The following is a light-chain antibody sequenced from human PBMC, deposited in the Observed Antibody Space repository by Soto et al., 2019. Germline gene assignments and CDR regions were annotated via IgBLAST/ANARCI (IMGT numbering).Light chain of an antibody. J-gene: IGKJ1*01. CDR2: AAS. Sequence: IVFTQSPYTLSLSPGESATLSCRSSQSVRSSYLAWYQQTPGQTPRLLIYAASSRATGIPDRFSGSGSGTDFSLTISRLEAEDFAVYYCQQYGSSPRTFGQGTKVDIK. CDR3: QQYGSSPRT. CDR1: QSVRSSY. V-gene: IGKV3-20*01.